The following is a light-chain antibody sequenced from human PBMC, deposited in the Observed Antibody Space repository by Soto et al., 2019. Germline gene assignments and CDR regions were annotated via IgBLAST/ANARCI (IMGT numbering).Light chain of an antibody. CDR3: QSYDSSLSGWV. J-gene: IGLJ3*02. V-gene: IGLV1-40*01. CDR1: SSNIGAGYD. CDR2: GNT. Sequence: QPVLTQPPSVSGAPGQSITISCTGSSSNIGAGYDVHWYQQLPGTAPKLLIYGNTNRPSGVPDRFSGSKSGTSASLAIAGLQGEDEADYYCQSYDSSLSGWVFGGGTKLTVL.